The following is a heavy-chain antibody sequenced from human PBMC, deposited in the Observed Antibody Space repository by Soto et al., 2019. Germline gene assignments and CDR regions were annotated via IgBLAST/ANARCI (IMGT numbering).Heavy chain of an antibody. D-gene: IGHD1-1*01. CDR3: ARAGPGTNYYYYYGMDV. V-gene: IGHV1-69*02. CDR2: IIPILGIA. Sequence: QVQLVQSGAEVKKPGSSVKVSCKASGGTFSSYTISWVRQAPGQGLEWMGRIIPILGIANYAQKFQGRVTITADKSTSTAYMELSSLRSEDTAVYYCARAGPGTNYYYYYGMDVWGQGTTVTVSS. J-gene: IGHJ6*02. CDR1: GGTFSSYT.